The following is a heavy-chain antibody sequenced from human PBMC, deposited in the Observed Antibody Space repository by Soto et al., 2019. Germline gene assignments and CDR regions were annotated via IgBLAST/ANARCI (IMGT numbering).Heavy chain of an antibody. CDR1: GGTFSSYA. D-gene: IGHD5-12*01. V-gene: IGHV1-69*01. Sequence: QVQLVQSGAEVKKPGSSVKVSCKASGGTFSSYAISWVRQAPGQGLEWMGGIIPIFGTANYAKKFQGRVTITADESTSTAYMELSSLRSEDTAVYYCARGGEGGYSGYDDYYYYYGMDVWGQGTTVTVSS. CDR3: ARGGEGGYSGYDDYYYYYGMDV. J-gene: IGHJ6*02. CDR2: IIPIFGTA.